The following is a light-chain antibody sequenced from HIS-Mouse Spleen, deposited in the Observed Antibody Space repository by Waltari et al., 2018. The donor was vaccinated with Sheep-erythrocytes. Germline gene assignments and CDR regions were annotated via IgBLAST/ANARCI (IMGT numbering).Light chain of an antibody. CDR3: CSYAGSYNHV. J-gene: IGLJ1*01. V-gene: IGLV2-11*01. Sequence: QSALTQPRSVSGSPGQSVTISCPGTSRDVGGYNYVPWYQQHPGKAPKLLIYDVSKRPSGVPDRFSGSKSGNTASLTISGLQAEDEADYYCCSYAGSYNHVFATGTKVTVL. CDR1: SRDVGGYNY. CDR2: DVS.